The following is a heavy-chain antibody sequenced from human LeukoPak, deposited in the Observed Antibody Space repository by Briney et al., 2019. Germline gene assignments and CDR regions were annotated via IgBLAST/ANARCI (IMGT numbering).Heavy chain of an antibody. J-gene: IGHJ6*03. Sequence: GGSLRLSCAASGFTFSSYWMHWVRQAPGKGLVWVSRINSDGSSTSYTDSVKGRFTIYRDNGKNTLYLQMNSLSAEDTAVYYCVSGYDNYYYYYYVDVWGKGTTVTVSS. CDR2: INSDGSST. D-gene: IGHD5-12*01. CDR1: GFTFSSYW. V-gene: IGHV3-74*01. CDR3: VSGYDNYYYYYYVDV.